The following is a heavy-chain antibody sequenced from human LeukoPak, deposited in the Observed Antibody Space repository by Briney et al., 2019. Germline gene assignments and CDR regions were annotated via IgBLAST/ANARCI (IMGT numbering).Heavy chain of an antibody. CDR3: ARNVINYYYGSGSYWKTTYYYYYMDV. Sequence: SETLSLTCTVSGYSISSGYYWGWIRQPPGKGLEWIGSIYHSGSTYYNPSLKSRVTISVDTSKNQFSLKLSSVTAADTAVYYCARNVINYYYGSGSYWKTTYYYYYMDVWGKGTTVTVSS. V-gene: IGHV4-38-2*02. J-gene: IGHJ6*03. CDR1: GYSISSGYY. D-gene: IGHD3-10*01. CDR2: IYHSGST.